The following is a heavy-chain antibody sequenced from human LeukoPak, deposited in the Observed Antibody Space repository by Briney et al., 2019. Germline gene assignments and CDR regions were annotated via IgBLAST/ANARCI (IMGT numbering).Heavy chain of an antibody. J-gene: IGHJ6*04. Sequence: SETLSLTCAVSGGSFRINNWWGGGHRPPGRGRGGMGKNYHGGSTNYNPSLKSRVTISVDKSKNQFSLKLSSVTAADTAVYYCARVVVPPYYYYYGMDVWGKGTTVTVSS. CDR2: NYHGGST. D-gene: IGHD2-2*01. CDR1: GGSFRINNW. V-gene: IGHV4-4*02. CDR3: ARVVVPPYYYYYGMDV.